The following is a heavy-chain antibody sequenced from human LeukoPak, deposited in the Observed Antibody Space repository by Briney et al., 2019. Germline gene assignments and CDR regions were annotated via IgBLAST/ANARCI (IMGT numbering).Heavy chain of an antibody. CDR2: ISVYSGST. V-gene: IGHV1-18*01. CDR3: ARGGYSYSHSYLDY. CDR1: GYTFSNYG. Sequence: GAAVKVSCRASGYTFSNYGFTWVRQAPGQGLEWMGWISVYSGSTKYAQNLQGRVTLTTDTSTTTGFMELRSLTSDDTAVYYCARGGYSYSHSYLDYWGQGTLVTVSS. D-gene: IGHD5-18*01. J-gene: IGHJ4*02.